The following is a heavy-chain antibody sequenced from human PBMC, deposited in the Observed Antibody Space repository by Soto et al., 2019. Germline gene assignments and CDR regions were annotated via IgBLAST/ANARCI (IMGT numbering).Heavy chain of an antibody. CDR3: ARYRREAVAGYTLDN. CDR1: GGSISSNY. V-gene: IGHV4-59*01. J-gene: IGHJ4*02. CDR2: AYNSGST. D-gene: IGHD6-13*01. Sequence: LSLTCTVSGGSISSNYWTWIRQPPGKGLEWIGYAYNSGSTNYNPSLKSRVTISEDTSKSQFSLKVNSMTAADTAVYYCARYRREAVAGYTLDNWGQGILVTVSS.